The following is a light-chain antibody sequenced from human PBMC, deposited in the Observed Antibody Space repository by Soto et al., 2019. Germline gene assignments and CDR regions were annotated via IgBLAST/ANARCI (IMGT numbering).Light chain of an antibody. Sequence: EIVMTQSPATLSVSPGEGASLSCRASQNINYKLAWYQQRPGQAPRLLIYGASTRATGIPARFSGSGSGTEFTLTISSLQSEDFAVYYCQQYNNWSPWTFGQGTKVDIK. CDR1: QNINYK. V-gene: IGKV3-15*01. CDR3: QQYNNWSPWT. J-gene: IGKJ1*01. CDR2: GAS.